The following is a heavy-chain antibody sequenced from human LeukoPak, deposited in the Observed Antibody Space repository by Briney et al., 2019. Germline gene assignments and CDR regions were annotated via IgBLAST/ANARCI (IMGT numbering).Heavy chain of an antibody. CDR2: IYYSGST. Sequence: PSETLSLTCTVSGGSISSSSYYWGWIRQPPGKGLEWIGSIYYSGSTYYNPSLKSRVSASVDTSKNQFSLKLGSVTAADTAVYYCARHSYSHGYGDYWGQGTLVTVSS. CDR3: ARHSYSHGYGDY. V-gene: IGHV4-39*01. D-gene: IGHD5-18*01. CDR1: GGSISSSSYY. J-gene: IGHJ4*02.